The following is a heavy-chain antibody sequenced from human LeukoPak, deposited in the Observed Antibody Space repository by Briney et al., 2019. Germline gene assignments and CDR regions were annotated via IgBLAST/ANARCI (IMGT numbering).Heavy chain of an antibody. CDR1: GYTFTSHD. CDR3: ARGAPPSRGGYCSGGSCPYFDY. D-gene: IGHD2-15*01. J-gene: IGHJ4*02. Sequence: ASVKVSCKASGYTFTSHDINWVRQATGQGLEWMGWMNPNSGNTGYAQKSQGRVTITKNTSISTAYMELSSLRSEDTAVYYCARGAPPSRGGYCSGGSCPYFDYWGQGTLVTVSS. CDR2: MNPNSGNT. V-gene: IGHV1-8*03.